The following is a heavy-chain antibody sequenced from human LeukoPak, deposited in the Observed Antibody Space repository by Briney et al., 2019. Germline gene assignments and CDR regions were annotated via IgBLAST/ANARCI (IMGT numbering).Heavy chain of an antibody. CDR1: GYTFTSYG. D-gene: IGHD3-16*02. CDR3: ARGSYDYVWGSYRPTFDY. J-gene: IGHJ4*02. Sequence: ASVKVSCKASGYTFTSYGISWVRQAPGQGLEWMGGIIPIFGTANYAQKFQRRVTITADKSTSTAYMELSSLRSEDTAVYYCARGSYDYVWGSYRPTFDYWGQGTLVTVSS. CDR2: IIPIFGTA. V-gene: IGHV1-69*06.